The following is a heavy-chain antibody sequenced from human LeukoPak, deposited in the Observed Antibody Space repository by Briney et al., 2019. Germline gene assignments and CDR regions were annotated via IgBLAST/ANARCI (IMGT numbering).Heavy chain of an antibody. CDR2: ISGSGGST. D-gene: IGHD3-22*01. CDR1: GFTFSSYA. V-gene: IGHV3-23*01. CDR3: AKCHYYDSSGYFNVEQNFDY. J-gene: IGHJ4*02. Sequence: GGSLRLPCAASGFTFSSYAMSWVRQAPGKGLEWVSAISGSGGSTYYADSVKGRFTISRDNSKNTLYLQMNSLRAEDTAVYYCAKCHYYDSSGYFNVEQNFDYWGQGTLVTVSS.